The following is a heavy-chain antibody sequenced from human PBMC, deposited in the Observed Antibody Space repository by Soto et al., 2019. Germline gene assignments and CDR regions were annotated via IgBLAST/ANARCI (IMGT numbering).Heavy chain of an antibody. CDR1: GGTFSSYA. D-gene: IGHD3-10*01. CDR2: IIPIFGTA. Sequence: SVKVSCKASGGTFSSYAISWVRQAPGQGLEWMGGIIPIFGTANYAQRFQGRVTITADESTSTAYMELSSLRSEDTAVYYCARYSDYYQGPYAFDIWGQGTMATVS. V-gene: IGHV1-69*13. CDR3: ARYSDYYQGPYAFDI. J-gene: IGHJ3*02.